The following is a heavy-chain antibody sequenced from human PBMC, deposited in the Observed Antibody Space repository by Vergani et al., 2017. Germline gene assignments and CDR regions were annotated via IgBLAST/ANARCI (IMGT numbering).Heavy chain of an antibody. V-gene: IGHV3-53*01. J-gene: IGHJ3*02. D-gene: IGHD3-16*02. Sequence: EVQLVESGGGLIQPGGSLRLSCAASGFTVSSNYMSWVRQAPGKGLEWVSVIYSGGSTYYADSVKGRFTISRDNSKNTLYLQMNSLRAEDTAVYYCAKVSSWVSYRKPFDAFDIWGQGTMVTVSS. CDR3: AKVSSWVSYRKPFDAFDI. CDR1: GFTVSSNY. CDR2: IYSGGST.